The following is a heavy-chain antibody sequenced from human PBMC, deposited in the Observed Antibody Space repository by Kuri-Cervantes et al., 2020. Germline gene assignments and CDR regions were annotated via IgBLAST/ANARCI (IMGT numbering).Heavy chain of an antibody. Sequence: GGSLRLSCAASGFTFSSYSVNWVRQAPGKGLEWVSSISSSSSYIYYADSVKGRFTISRDNAKNSLYLQMNSLRAEDTAVYYCARDWDRTTLYYYYGMDVWGQGTTVTVSS. V-gene: IGHV3-21*01. CDR1: GFTFSSYS. CDR2: ISSSSSYI. D-gene: IGHD1-14*01. CDR3: ARDWDRTTLYYYYGMDV. J-gene: IGHJ6*02.